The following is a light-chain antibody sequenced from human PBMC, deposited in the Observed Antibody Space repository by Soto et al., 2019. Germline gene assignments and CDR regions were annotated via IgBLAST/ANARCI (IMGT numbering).Light chain of an antibody. J-gene: IGLJ3*02. Sequence: QSVLTQPASVSGSPGQSITISYTGTSSDVGKYNYVSWYQHRPGKAPKLMIYDVSNRPSGVSNRFSGSKSGNTASLAISGLQAEDEADYYCSSYTSSNTLVFGGGTKLTVL. CDR3: SSYTSSNTLV. CDR2: DVS. CDR1: SSDVGKYNY. V-gene: IGLV2-14*01.